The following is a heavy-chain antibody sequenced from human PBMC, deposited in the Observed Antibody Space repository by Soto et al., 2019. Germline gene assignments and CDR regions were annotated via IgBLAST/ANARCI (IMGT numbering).Heavy chain of an antibody. J-gene: IGHJ4*02. CDR2: ISGSGGST. CDR3: ANPPFMVVVPAAPDY. V-gene: IGHV3-23*01. Sequence: EVQLLESGGGLVQPGGSLRLSCAASGFTFSSYAMSWVRQAPGKGLEWVSAISGSGGSTYYADSVKARFTISRDTSKNTLYLQMNSLRAEDTAVYYCANPPFMVVVPAAPDYWGQGTLVTVSS. D-gene: IGHD2-2*01. CDR1: GFTFSSYA.